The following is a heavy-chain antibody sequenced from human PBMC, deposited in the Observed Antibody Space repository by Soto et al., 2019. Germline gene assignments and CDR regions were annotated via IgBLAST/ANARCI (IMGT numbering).Heavy chain of an antibody. J-gene: IGHJ4*02. D-gene: IGHD5-12*01. CDR1: GFSLRNSGVG. CDR2: IYWDDDK. Sequence: QITLKESGPTLVKPTQTLTLTCTFSGFSLRNSGVGVGWIRQPPGKALEWLALIYWDDDKRYSPSLKSMNTITKDTTKNHVVLMMLKMDPVDTDTYYCAHLATEGFDVDYWGQGTLVTVSS. V-gene: IGHV2-5*02. CDR3: AHLATEGFDVDY.